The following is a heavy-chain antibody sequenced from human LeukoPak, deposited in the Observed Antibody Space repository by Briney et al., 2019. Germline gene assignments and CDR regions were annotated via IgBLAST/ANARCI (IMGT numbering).Heavy chain of an antibody. V-gene: IGHV1-2*02. Sequence: ASVKVSCKASGYTLSDYYLHWVRQAPGQGLEWMGWINCNSGITKYARKFQGRVTMTRDKSTNTGFMELTRLNSDDTATYFCARDWILSRYFGVWGRGTLLSVSS. J-gene: IGHJ2*01. D-gene: IGHD2-21*01. CDR3: ARDWILSRYFGV. CDR2: INCNSGIT. CDR1: GYTLSDYY.